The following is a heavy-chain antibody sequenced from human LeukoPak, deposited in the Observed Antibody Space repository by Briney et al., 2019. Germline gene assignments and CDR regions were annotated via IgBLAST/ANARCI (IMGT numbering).Heavy chain of an antibody. V-gene: IGHV3-21*06. CDR1: GFTFSTYS. Sequence: GGSLRLSCAASGFTFSTYSMNWVRQAPGKGLEWVPSISSGSTYIFYADSVKGRFTISRDNAENSLYLQMNSLRAEDTAMYYCVSYDSSGYASFDYWGQGTLVTVSS. J-gene: IGHJ4*02. CDR3: VSYDSSGYASFDY. CDR2: ISSGSTYI. D-gene: IGHD3-22*01.